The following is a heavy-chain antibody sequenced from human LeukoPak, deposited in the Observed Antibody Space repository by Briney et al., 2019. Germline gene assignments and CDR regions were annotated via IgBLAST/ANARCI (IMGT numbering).Heavy chain of an antibody. CDR3: ARGLRKYYYDSSGYY. J-gene: IGHJ4*02. V-gene: IGHV1-8*01. CDR2: MNPNSGNT. D-gene: IGHD3-22*01. Sequence: ASVKVSCKASGYTFTSYDINRVRQATGQGLEWMGWMNPNSGNTGYAQKFQGRVTMTRNTSISTAYMELSSLRSEDTAVYYCARGLRKYYYDSSGYYWGQGTLVTVSS. CDR1: GYTFTSYD.